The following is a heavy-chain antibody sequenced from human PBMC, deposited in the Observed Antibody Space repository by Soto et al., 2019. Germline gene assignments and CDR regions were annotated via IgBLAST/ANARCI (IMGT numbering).Heavy chain of an antibody. D-gene: IGHD4-17*01. CDR1: GFTFSSYA. CDR2: ISGSGGST. V-gene: IGHV3-23*01. Sequence: PGGSLRLSCAASGFTFSSYAMSWVRQAPGKGLEWVSVISGSGGSTYYADSVKGRFTISRDNSKNTLYLQMNSLRAEDTAVYYCAKERYGDYEGALAYWGQGTLVTVSS. CDR3: AKERYGDYEGALAY. J-gene: IGHJ4*02.